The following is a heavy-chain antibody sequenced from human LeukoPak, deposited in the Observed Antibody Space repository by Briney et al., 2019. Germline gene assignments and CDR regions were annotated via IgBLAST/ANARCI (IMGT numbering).Heavy chain of an antibody. J-gene: IGHJ4*02. V-gene: IGHV3-7*01. D-gene: IGHD3-3*01. CDR1: GFTFSSYG. CDR3: ARGVPYDSWSGPHYSDY. Sequence: GGSLRLSCAASGFTFSSYGMSWVRQAPGKGLEWVAHIKQDGSQEYYVDSVKGRFTISRDSAKNSLYLQMNSLRAEDTAVYYCARGVPYDSWSGPHYSDYWGQGTLVTVSS. CDR2: IKQDGSQE.